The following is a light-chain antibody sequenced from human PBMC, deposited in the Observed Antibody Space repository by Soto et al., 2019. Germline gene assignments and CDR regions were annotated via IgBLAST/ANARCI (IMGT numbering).Light chain of an antibody. CDR3: QQSYNMPPT. V-gene: IGKV1-39*01. Sequence: DIQMTQSPSSLSASVGDRVTITCRASQSIGTYLSWYQQKPGRAPQLLIYGASNLNGGVPSKFSGSGSGTDFTLTISSLQSEDFATYYCQQSYNMPPTFGGGTKVDI. J-gene: IGKJ4*01. CDR1: QSIGTY. CDR2: GAS.